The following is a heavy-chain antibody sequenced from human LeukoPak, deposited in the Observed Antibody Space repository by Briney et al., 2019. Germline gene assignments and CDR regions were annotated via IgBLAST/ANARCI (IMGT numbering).Heavy chain of an antibody. D-gene: IGHD6-13*01. CDR1: GFTFSSYS. V-gene: IGHV3-21*01. CDR3: ARELIAAAGTDY. J-gene: IGHJ4*02. Sequence: GSLRLSCAASGFTFSSYSMNWVRQAPGKGLEWVSSISSSSSYIYYADSVKGRFTISRDNAKNSLYLQMNSLRAEDTAVYYCARELIAAAGTDYWGQGTLVTVSS. CDR2: ISSSSSYI.